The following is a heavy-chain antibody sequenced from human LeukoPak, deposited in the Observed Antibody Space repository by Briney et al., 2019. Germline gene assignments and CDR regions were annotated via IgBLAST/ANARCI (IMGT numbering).Heavy chain of an antibody. CDR1: GFTFSSYG. J-gene: IGHJ4*02. Sequence: PGGSLRLSCAASGFTFSSYGMHWVRQAPGKGLEWVAVIWYDGSNKYYADSVKGRFTISRDNSKNTVYLQMNSLRVEDTAIYYCARAYYYDSSATPDYWGQGTLVTVAS. CDR3: ARAYYYDSSATPDY. D-gene: IGHD3-22*01. V-gene: IGHV3-33*01. CDR2: IWYDGSNK.